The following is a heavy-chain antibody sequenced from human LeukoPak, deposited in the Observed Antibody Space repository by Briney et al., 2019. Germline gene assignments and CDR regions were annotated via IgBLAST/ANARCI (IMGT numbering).Heavy chain of an antibody. D-gene: IGHD3-16*02. Sequence: SVKVSCKASGYTFTDYYVHWVRQAPGQGLEWMGGIIPIFGTANYAQKFQGRVTITADKSTSTAYMELSSLRSEDTAVYYCARSEGYDYIWGSYRLGSAFDIWGQGTMVTVSS. J-gene: IGHJ3*02. V-gene: IGHV1-69*06. CDR1: GYTFTDYY. CDR2: IIPIFGTA. CDR3: ARSEGYDYIWGSYRLGSAFDI.